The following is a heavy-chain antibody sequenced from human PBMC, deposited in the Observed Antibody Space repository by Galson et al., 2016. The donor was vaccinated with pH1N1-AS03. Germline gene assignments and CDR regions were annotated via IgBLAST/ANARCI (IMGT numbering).Heavy chain of an antibody. D-gene: IGHD1-14*01. J-gene: IGHJ4*02. V-gene: IGHV1-18*01. CDR1: GYIFVDYN. CDR2: ISTYNGNT. Sequence: SVKVSCKASGYIFVDYNIYWVRQAPGQGLEWMGWISTYNGNTDYAPMLQGRVTMTTDTSTSTAYMELRSLKSDDTAIYYCARMTYNDFLDSWGQGRPVTVSS. CDR3: ARMTYNDFLDS.